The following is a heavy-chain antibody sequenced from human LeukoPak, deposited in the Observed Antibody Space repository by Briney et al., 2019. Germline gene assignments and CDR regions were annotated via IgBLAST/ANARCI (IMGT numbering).Heavy chain of an antibody. CDR2: INTNTGNP. CDR1: GYTFTSYA. D-gene: IGHD3-3*01. CDR3: ARVAPTYYGFWSGYYTDYYYYGMDV. Sequence: GASVKVSCKASGYTFTSYAMNWVRQAPGQGLEWMGWINTNTGNPTYAQGFTGRFVFSLDTSVSTAYLQISSLKAEDTAVYYCARVAPTYYGFWSGYYTDYYYYGMDVWGQGTTVTVSS. J-gene: IGHJ6*02. V-gene: IGHV7-4-1*02.